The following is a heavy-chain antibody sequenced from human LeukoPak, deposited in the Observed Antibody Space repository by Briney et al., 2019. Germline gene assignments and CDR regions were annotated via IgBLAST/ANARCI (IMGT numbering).Heavy chain of an antibody. D-gene: IGHD5-24*01. Sequence: KPSETLSLTCAVYGGSFSGYYWSWIRQPPGKGLEWIGEINHSGGTNYNPSLKSRVTISVDTSKNQFSLKLSSVTAADTAVYYCARVRRWLQEGWFDPWGQGTLVTVSS. CDR3: ARVRRWLQEGWFDP. V-gene: IGHV4-34*01. CDR2: INHSGGT. CDR1: GGSFSGYY. J-gene: IGHJ5*02.